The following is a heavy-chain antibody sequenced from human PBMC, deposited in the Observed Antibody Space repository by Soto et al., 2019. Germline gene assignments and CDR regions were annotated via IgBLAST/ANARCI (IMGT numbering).Heavy chain of an antibody. J-gene: IGHJ5*02. Sequence: SVKVSCKASGGTFSSYAISWVRQAPGQGLEWMGVIIPIFGTANYAQKFQGRVTITADESTSTAYMELSRLRSEDTAVYYCASLSPEAAGTENCFDPWGPGTLVTV. CDR3: ASLSPEAAGTENCFDP. CDR1: GGTFSSYA. D-gene: IGHD6-13*01. V-gene: IGHV1-69*13. CDR2: IIPIFGTA.